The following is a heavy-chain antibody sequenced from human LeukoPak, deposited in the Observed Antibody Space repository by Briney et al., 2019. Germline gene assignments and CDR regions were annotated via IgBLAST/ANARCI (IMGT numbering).Heavy chain of an antibody. CDR1: GFTFSSYG. CDR3: ARLGWELGNWDY. CDR2: IWYDGSNK. Sequence: GGALRLSCAASGFTFSSYGMHWVRQAPGKGLEWVAVIWYDGSNKYYADSVKGRFTISRDNSKNTLYLQMNSPRAEDTAVYYCARLGWELGNWDYWGQGTLVTVSS. J-gene: IGHJ4*02. D-gene: IGHD1-26*01. V-gene: IGHV3-33*01.